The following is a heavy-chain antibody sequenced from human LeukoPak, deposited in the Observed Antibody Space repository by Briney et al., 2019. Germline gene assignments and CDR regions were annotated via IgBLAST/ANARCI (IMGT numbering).Heavy chain of an antibody. CDR1: GYTFTRYY. D-gene: IGHD6-13*01. CDR3: ARDRGSSWYVDY. V-gene: IGHV1-2*02. J-gene: IGHJ4*02. CDR2: ISPSSGGT. Sequence: ASVKVSCKTSGYTFTRYYIHWVRQAPGQGLEWMGWISPSSGGTEYAQRFQGRVTMTGDTSISTAYMELSSLRSDDTAVYYCARDRGSSWYVDYWGQGTLVTVSS.